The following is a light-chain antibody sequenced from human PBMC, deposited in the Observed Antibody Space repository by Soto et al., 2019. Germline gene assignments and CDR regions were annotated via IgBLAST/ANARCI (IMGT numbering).Light chain of an antibody. Sequence: DIQMTQSPSTLSASVGDRVTITCRASQSISSWLAWYQQKPGKAPKLLIYKASSLESGVPSRFSGSGSGTEITLTISSLQPDDFATYYCQQHNTYSYTFGQGTKLEIK. J-gene: IGKJ2*01. CDR1: QSISSW. CDR3: QQHNTYSYT. V-gene: IGKV1-5*03. CDR2: KAS.